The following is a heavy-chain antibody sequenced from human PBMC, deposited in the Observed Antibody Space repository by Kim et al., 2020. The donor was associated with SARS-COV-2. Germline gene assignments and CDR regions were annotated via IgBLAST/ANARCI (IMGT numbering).Heavy chain of an antibody. CDR2: T. J-gene: IGHJ4*02. V-gene: IGHV1-3*01. Sequence: TKYSQKFQGRVTITRDTSASTAYMELSSLRSEDTAVYYCARGYSYGLADYWGQGTLVTVSS. CDR3: ARGYSYGLADY. D-gene: IGHD5-18*01.